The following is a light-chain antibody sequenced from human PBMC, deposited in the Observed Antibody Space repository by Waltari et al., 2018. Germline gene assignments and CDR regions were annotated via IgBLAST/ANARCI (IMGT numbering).Light chain of an antibody. J-gene: IGKJ1*01. V-gene: IGKV3-20*01. CDR3: QQYGSSPPWT. CDR2: GAS. Sequence: EIVLTQSPGTLSLSPGERATLSCRASQSVSSSYFAWYQQKPGQAPRLLIYGASSRATGIPDRFSGSGSGTDCTLTISRMEPEYFAVYYCQQYGSSPPWTFGQGTKVEIK. CDR1: QSVSSSY.